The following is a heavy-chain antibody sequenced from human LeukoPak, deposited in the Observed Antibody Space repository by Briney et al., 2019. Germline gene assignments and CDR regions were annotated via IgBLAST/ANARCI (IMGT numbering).Heavy chain of an antibody. J-gene: IGHJ4*02. D-gene: IGHD3-16*01. CDR3: ARLRFSGGNPFDF. CDR2: VYYSGRT. V-gene: IGHV4-39*01. Sequence: PSETLSLTCTVSGGSISSSSYYWVWVRQPPGKGLEWIGSVYYSGRTYYKSSLKSRATISGDTSKNQFSLKLNSVTAADTAVYYCARLRFSGGNPFDFWGQGTLVTVSS. CDR1: GGSISSSSYY.